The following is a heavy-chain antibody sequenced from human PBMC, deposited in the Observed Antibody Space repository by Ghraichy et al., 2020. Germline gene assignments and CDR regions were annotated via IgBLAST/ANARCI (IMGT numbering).Heavy chain of an antibody. D-gene: IGHD3-10*01. J-gene: IGHJ4*02. CDR3: AKAPPRSSASGGY. CDR2: IRARGDDT. Sequence: GGSLRLSCAASGFNFKKHPMTWVRQAPGKGLEWVSGIRARGDDTYYADSVKGRFTISRDNSNSTLFLQMNSLRADDTAVFYCAKAPPRSSASGGYWGQGTLVTVSS. CDR1: GFNFKKHP. V-gene: IGHV3-23*01.